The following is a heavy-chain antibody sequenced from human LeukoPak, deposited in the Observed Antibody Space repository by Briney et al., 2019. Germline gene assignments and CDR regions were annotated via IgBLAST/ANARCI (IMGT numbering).Heavy chain of an antibody. CDR3: ARDTYRFFDL. V-gene: IGHV3-21*01. CDR1: GFTLSSYN. J-gene: IGHJ2*01. Sequence: PGGSLRLSCAASGFTLSSYNMNWVRQAPGKGLEWVSSISSSSSYIFYADSVKGRFTISRDNAKNSLYLQMNSLRAEDTAVYYCARDTYRFFDLWGRGTLVTVSS. CDR2: ISSSSSYI.